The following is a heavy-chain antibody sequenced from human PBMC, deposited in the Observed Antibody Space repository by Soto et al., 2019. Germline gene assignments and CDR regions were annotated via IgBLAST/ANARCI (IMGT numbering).Heavy chain of an antibody. CDR3: APQRHDLVVVVAVPDAFDI. CDR2: IYWDDDK. V-gene: IGHV2-5*02. J-gene: IGHJ3*02. D-gene: IGHD2-15*01. CDR1: GFSLSTNGVG. Sequence: QITLKESGPTLMKPTQTLTLTCTFSGFSLSTNGVGVGCIRQPPGRALEWLALIYWDDDKHYNPSLKSRLTITKDTSKNQVVLKMTNMDTVETATYYCAPQRHDLVVVVAVPDAFDIWGQGTMVTVSS.